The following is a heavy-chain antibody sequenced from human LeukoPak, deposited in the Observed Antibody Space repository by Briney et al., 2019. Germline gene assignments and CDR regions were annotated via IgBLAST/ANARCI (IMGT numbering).Heavy chain of an antibody. V-gene: IGHV3-48*04. J-gene: IGHJ3*02. Sequence: GGSLRLSCTASGFTFNTYSMNWVRQAPGKGLEWVSYVSSSSRTIYYADSVKGRFTISRDNAKNSLYLQMNSLRAEDTAVYYCAREGGYYYDSSGYFGIWGQGTMVTVSS. CDR2: VSSSSRTI. CDR1: GFTFNTYS. CDR3: AREGGYYYDSSGYFGI. D-gene: IGHD3-22*01.